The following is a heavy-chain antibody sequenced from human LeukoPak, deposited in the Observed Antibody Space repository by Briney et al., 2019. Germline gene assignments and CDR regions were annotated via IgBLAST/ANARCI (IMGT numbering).Heavy chain of an antibody. CDR1: GFTFSSYE. D-gene: IGHD3-22*01. CDR2: ISSSGSTI. V-gene: IGHV3-48*03. CDR3: ARDGIVAYYYYGMDV. Sequence: GGSLRLSCAASGFTFSSYEMNWVRQAPGKGLEWVSYISSSGSTIYYADSVKGRFTISRDNAKNSLYLQMNSLRAEDTAVYYRARDGIVAYYYYGMDVWGQGTTVTVSS. J-gene: IGHJ6*02.